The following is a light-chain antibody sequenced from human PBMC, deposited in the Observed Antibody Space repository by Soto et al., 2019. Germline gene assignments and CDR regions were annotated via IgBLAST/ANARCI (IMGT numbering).Light chain of an antibody. CDR2: EVS. V-gene: IGLV2-14*01. CDR1: SSDIGDHNY. CDR3: SSYTRSSSLYV. Sequence: QSVLNQPASVSRSPGQSITISCSGTSSDIGDHNYVSWYQQHPGKAPQLMIYEVSNRPSGVSDRFYASKSGNTASLTISGLLAEDEANYYCSSYTRSSSLYVFGTGTKLTVL. J-gene: IGLJ1*01.